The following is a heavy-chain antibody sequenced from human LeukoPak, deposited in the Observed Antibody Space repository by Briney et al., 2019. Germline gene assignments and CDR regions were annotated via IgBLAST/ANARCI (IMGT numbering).Heavy chain of an antibody. Sequence: GASVKVSCKASGYTFTSYGISWVRQAPGQGLEWMGGIDAYNGNTNYAQKFQGRVTMTTDTSTRTAYMELRSLRSDDTAVYYCARATPGTTKLRRGNYYYYMDVWGKGTTVTVSS. CDR3: ARATPGTTKLRRGNYYYYMDV. CDR2: IDAYNGNT. D-gene: IGHD1-7*01. V-gene: IGHV1-18*01. CDR1: GYTFTSYG. J-gene: IGHJ6*03.